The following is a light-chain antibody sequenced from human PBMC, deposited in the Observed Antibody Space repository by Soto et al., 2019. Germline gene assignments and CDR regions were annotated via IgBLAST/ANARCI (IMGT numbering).Light chain of an antibody. CDR1: NSDVGGYNY. Sequence: QSVLAQPASVSGSPGQSITIPCTGTNSDVGGYNYVSWYQHHPGKAPKLMIYEVFNRPSGVSSRFSGSKSGSTASLTISGLQAEDEADYYCSSTAGNNNLVFGGGTKVTVL. CDR2: EVF. V-gene: IGLV2-14*01. J-gene: IGLJ3*02. CDR3: SSTAGNNNLV.